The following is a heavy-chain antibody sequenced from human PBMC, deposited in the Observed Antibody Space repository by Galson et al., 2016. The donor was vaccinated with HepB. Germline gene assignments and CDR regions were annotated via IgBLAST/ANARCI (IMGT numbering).Heavy chain of an antibody. J-gene: IGHJ6*02. CDR3: ARDPGYSYGYGHYYYGMDV. CDR2: IYYSGST. D-gene: IGHD5-18*01. V-gene: IGHV4-59*13. CDR1: GGSISSYY. Sequence: LSLTCTVSGGSISSYYWSWIRQPPGKGLEWLGYIYYSGSTSYNPSLKSRVTISVDKSKNPFSLKLSSVTAADTAVYYCARDPGYSYGYGHYYYGMDVWGQGTTVTVSS.